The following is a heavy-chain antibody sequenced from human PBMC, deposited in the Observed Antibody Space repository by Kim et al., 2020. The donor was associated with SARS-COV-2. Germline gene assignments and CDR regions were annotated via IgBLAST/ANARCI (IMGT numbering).Heavy chain of an antibody. CDR3: AKRMLSSSGNYYFDY. J-gene: IGHJ4*02. V-gene: IGHV3-23*01. D-gene: IGHD3-22*01. Sequence: SVKGRFTISRDNSKNTLYLQMNSLRAEDTALYYCAKRMLSSSGNYYFDYWGQGTLVTVSS.